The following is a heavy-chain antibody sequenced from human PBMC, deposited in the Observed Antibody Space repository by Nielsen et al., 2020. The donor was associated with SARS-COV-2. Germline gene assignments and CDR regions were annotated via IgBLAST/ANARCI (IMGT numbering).Heavy chain of an antibody. CDR2: INHSGST. Sequence: SETLSLTCTVSGGSISSSSYYWGWIRQPPGKGLEWIGEINHSGSTNYNPSLKSRVTISVDTSKNQFSLKLSSVTAADTAVYYCARVRTGAVAGTGVYYYYYYMDVWGKGTTVTVSS. CDR1: GGSISSSSYY. D-gene: IGHD6-19*01. CDR3: ARVRTGAVAGTGVYYYYYYMDV. J-gene: IGHJ6*03. V-gene: IGHV4-39*07.